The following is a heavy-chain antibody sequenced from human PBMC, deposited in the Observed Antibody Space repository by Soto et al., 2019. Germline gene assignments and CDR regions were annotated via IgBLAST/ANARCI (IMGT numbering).Heavy chain of an antibody. CDR1: GFTFSSYG. V-gene: IGHV3-30*18. D-gene: IGHD4-17*01. CDR2: ISYDGSNK. CDR3: AKDRHDYADI. J-gene: IGHJ3*02. Sequence: QVQLVESGGGVVQPGRSLRLSCAASGFTFSSYGMHWVRQAPGTGLEWVAVISYDGSNKYYADSVKGRFTISRDNSKNSLYLQMNSLRAEDTGVYYWAKDRHDYADIWGQGTMVTVSS.